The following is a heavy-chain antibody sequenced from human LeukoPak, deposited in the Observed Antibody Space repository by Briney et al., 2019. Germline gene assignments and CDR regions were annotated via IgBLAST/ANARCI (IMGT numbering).Heavy chain of an antibody. V-gene: IGHV3-7*01. CDR3: ASPLCSGGSCQRD. CDR1: GFTFSSYW. D-gene: IGHD2-15*01. Sequence: PGGSLRLSCAASGFTFSSYWMSWVRQAPGKGLEWVANIKQDGSEKYYVDSVKGRFTISRDNAKNSLYLQMNSLRAEDTAVYYCASPLCSGGSCQRDWGQGTLVTVSS. J-gene: IGHJ4*02. CDR2: IKQDGSEK.